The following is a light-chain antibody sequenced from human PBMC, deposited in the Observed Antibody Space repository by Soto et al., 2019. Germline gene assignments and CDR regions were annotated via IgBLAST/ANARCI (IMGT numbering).Light chain of an antibody. Sequence: DIQMNQSPSSLSASVGDRVTITCRASQTISFYLNWYQQKPGKAPKLLIYAASNLQSGVPSRFSASGSGTEFTLTLNSLQPEDFATYYCQQAYSTPWTFGQGTKVEIK. CDR1: QTISFY. CDR2: AAS. V-gene: IGKV1-39*01. CDR3: QQAYSTPWT. J-gene: IGKJ1*01.